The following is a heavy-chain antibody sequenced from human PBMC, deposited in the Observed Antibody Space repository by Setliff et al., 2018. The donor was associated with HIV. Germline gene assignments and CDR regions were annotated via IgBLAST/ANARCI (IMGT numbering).Heavy chain of an antibody. Sequence: SETLSLTCAVYGGSFSGFYWSWFRQPPGKGLDWIGEINHSGSTNYSPSLKSRVTISIDTSKKQFSLKLSSVTAADTAVYYCARDDYGDYTVFDIWGQGTMVTVSS. CDR3: ARDDYGDYTVFDI. CDR2: INHSGST. CDR1: GGSFSGFY. D-gene: IGHD4-17*01. J-gene: IGHJ3*02. V-gene: IGHV4-34*01.